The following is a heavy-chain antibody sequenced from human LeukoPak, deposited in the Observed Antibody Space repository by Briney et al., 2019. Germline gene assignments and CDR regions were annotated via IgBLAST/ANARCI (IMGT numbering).Heavy chain of an antibody. D-gene: IGHD3-22*01. CDR2: ISGSGGST. J-gene: IGHJ4*02. V-gene: IGHV3-23*01. CDR3: ANVVLYDSSGYYY. CDR1: GFTFSSYA. Sequence: SGGSLRLSCAASGFTFSSYAMSWVRQAPGKGLEWVSAISGSGGSTYYADSVKGRFTISRDNSKNTLYLQMNSLRAEDTAVYYCANVVLYDSSGYYYWGQGTLVTVSS.